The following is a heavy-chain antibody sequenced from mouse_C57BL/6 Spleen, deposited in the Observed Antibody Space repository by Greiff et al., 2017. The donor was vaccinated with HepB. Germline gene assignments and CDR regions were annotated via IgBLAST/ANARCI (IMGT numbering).Heavy chain of an antibody. CDR3: SRDPPDYYGSSPFDY. D-gene: IGHD1-1*01. J-gene: IGHJ2*01. CDR2: IYPGDGDT. CDR1: GYAFSSYW. Sequence: VQLQQSGAELVKPGASVKISCKASGYAFSSYWMNWVKQRPGKGLEWIGQIYPGDGDTNYNGKCKGKATLTADKSSSTAYMQLSSLTSADSAVYFCSRDPPDYYGSSPFDYWGQGTTLTVSS. V-gene: IGHV1-80*01.